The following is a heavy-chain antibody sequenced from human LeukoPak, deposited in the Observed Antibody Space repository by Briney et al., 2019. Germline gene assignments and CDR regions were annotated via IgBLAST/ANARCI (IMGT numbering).Heavy chain of an antibody. V-gene: IGHV4-59*01. CDR2: IYYSGST. CDR3: ARIPPDSSGYYVGYYFDY. CDR1: GGSISSYY. J-gene: IGHJ4*02. D-gene: IGHD3-22*01. Sequence: PSETLSLTCTVSGGSISSYYWSWIRQPPGKGLEWIGYIYYSGSTNYNPSLKSRVTISVDTSKNQFSLKLSSVTAADTAVYYCARIPPDSSGYYVGYYFDYWGQGTLVTVSS.